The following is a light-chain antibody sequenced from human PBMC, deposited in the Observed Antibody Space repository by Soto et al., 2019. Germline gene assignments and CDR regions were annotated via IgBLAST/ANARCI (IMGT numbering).Light chain of an antibody. V-gene: IGLV1-51*02. CDR1: ISNIGNNY. CDR2: ESN. CDR3: ASWDHSLSGYV. Sequence: SALTQPPSVSAAPGQKVTISCSGTISNIGNNYVSWYQQLPGAAPTLLIYESNRRPTGIPDRFSGSKSATSATLDITGLQTGDEANYYCASWDHSLSGYVFGSGTKVTVL. J-gene: IGLJ1*01.